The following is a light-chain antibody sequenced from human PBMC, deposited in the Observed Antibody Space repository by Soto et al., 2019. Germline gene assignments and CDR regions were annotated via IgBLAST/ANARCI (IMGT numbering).Light chain of an antibody. CDR2: GAS. CDR3: QQYGSLSWT. CDR1: QTVNNNY. Sequence: EIVLTQSPGTLSLSPGERATLSCRASQTVNNNYLAWYQQKPGQAPGLLLYGASGRATGIPDRFSGSGSGTDFTLTISRLEPEDFAVYYCQQYGSLSWTFGQGTKVDIK. V-gene: IGKV3-20*01. J-gene: IGKJ1*01.